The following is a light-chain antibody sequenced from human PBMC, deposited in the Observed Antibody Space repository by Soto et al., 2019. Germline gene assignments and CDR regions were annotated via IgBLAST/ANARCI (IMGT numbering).Light chain of an antibody. CDR2: DVT. CDR1: SGDVGGSNH. CDR3: CSDAGTYTFV. J-gene: IGLJ1*01. V-gene: IGLV2-11*01. Sequence: QSALTRPRSVSASPGQSVTISCTGTSGDVGGSNHVSWYQHHPGKAPKFLIYDVTKRPSGVPDRFSGSKSGNTASLTISGLQAEDEADYYCCSDAGTYTFVFGTGTKVTVL.